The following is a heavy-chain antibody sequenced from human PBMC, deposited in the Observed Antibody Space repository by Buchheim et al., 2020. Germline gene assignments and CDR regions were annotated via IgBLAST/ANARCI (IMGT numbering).Heavy chain of an antibody. CDR2: ITGTSSII. J-gene: IGHJ6*02. CDR3: ARGTQQRERYYYYGMDV. CDR1: GFTFSTYS. V-gene: IGHV3-48*02. Sequence: EVQLLESGGGLVQPGGSLRLSCAASGFTFSTYSMNWVRQAPGKGLEWISYITGTSSIIYYADSVKGRFTISRDNARNTLYMQKNNLRDGETAGYYCARGTQQRERYYYYGMDVWGQGTT. D-gene: IGHD6-25*01.